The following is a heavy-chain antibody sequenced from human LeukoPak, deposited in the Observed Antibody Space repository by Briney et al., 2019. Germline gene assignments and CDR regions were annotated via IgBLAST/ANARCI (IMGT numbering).Heavy chain of an antibody. Sequence: GGSLRLSCAASGFTFSSYSMNWVRQAPGKGLEWVSSISSSSSYIYYADSVKGRSTISRDNAKNSLYLQMNSLRAEDTAVYYCTPLEIVVVINGDAFDIWGQGTMVTVSS. CDR3: TPLEIVVVINGDAFDI. CDR2: ISSSSSYI. D-gene: IGHD3-22*01. J-gene: IGHJ3*02. CDR1: GFTFSSYS. V-gene: IGHV3-21*01.